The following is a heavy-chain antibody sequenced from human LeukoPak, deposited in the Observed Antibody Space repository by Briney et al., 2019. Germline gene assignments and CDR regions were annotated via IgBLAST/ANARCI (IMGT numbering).Heavy chain of an antibody. CDR1: GFTFSDYY. D-gene: IGHD3-3*01. CDR2: ISNSGSTI. V-gene: IGHV3-11*04. CDR3: AREDFGVVPPLYYYYMDV. Sequence: GGSLRLSCAASGFTFSDYYMSWIRQAPGKGLEWVSYISNSGSTIYYADSVKGRFTISRDNAKNSLYLQMNSLRAEDTAVYYCAREDFGVVPPLYYYYMDVCGKGTTVTVSS. J-gene: IGHJ6*03.